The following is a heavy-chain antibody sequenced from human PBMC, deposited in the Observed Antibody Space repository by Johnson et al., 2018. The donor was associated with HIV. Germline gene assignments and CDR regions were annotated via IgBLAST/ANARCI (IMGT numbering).Heavy chain of an antibody. J-gene: IGHJ3*02. D-gene: IGHD6-13*01. Sequence: VQLVESGGGLVQPGGSLRLSCAASGFNFRSYGMHWVRQAPGKGLEWVSVIYSGGSTYYADSVKGRFTLSRDISKNTLFLQMNSLRAEDTAVYYCARPVIAADDAFDIWGQGTMVTVSS. CDR2: IYSGGST. V-gene: IGHV3-66*04. CDR1: GFNFRSYG. CDR3: ARPVIAADDAFDI.